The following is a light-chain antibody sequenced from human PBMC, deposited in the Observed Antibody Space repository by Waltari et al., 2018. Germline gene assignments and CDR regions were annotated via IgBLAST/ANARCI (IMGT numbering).Light chain of an antibody. CDR3: YSSDSTGLRV. CDR1: ELPSKY. CDR2: EDT. J-gene: IGLJ1*01. Sequence: YELTQPTSVSVSPGQTARITCSGHELPSKYAYWFQQKSGQAPRLVMYEDTKRPSGIPERFSGSSSGTVATLTISGAQVDDEADYYCYSSDSTGLRVFGGGTTVVVL. V-gene: IGLV3-10*01.